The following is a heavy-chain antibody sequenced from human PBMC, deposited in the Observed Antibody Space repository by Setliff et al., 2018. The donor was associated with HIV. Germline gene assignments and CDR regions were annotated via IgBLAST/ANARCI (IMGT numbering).Heavy chain of an antibody. CDR3: ARGTKGSRWSVTRINWFDT. D-gene: IGHD6-13*01. J-gene: IGHJ5*02. CDR2: IDHSGST. V-gene: IGHV4-34*01. Sequence: SETLSLTCAVYGGSFRGYYWNWIRQSPDKELEWIGEIDHSGSTNYNPSLRSRVIMSADTPKSQFSLNLTSLTAGDMAVYYCARGTKGSRWSVTRINWFDTWGQGTLVTVSS. CDR1: GGSFRGYY.